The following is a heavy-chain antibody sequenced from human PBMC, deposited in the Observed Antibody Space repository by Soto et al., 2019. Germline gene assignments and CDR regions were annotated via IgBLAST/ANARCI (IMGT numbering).Heavy chain of an antibody. CDR1: GGSISSYY. CDR3: ARHYYGSGSYYPDY. D-gene: IGHD3-10*01. V-gene: IGHV4-59*08. CDR2: IYYSGST. Sequence: PSETLSLTCTFSGGSISSYYWSWIRQPPGKGLEWIGYIYYSGSTNYNPSLKSRVTISVDTSKNQFSLKLSSVTAADTAVYYCARHYYGSGSYYPDYWGQGTLVTVSS. J-gene: IGHJ4*02.